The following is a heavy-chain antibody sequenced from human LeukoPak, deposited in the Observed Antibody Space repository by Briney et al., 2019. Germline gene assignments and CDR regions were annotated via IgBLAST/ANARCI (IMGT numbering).Heavy chain of an antibody. Sequence: PSETLSLTCAVYGGSFSGYYWSWIRQPPGKGLEWIGEINHSGSTNYNPSLKSRVTISVDTSKNQFSLKLSSVTAADTAVYYCARGPAIFGVVIETYNWFDPWGQGTLVTVSS. J-gene: IGHJ5*02. CDR1: GGSFSGYY. V-gene: IGHV4-34*01. CDR3: ARGPAIFGVVIETYNWFDP. CDR2: INHSGST. D-gene: IGHD3-3*01.